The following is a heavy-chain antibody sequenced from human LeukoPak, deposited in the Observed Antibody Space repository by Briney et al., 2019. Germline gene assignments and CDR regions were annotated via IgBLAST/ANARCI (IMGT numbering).Heavy chain of an antibody. CDR2: INHSGST. J-gene: IGHJ6*02. Sequence: TSETLSLTCAVYGGSFSGYYWSWIRQPPGKGLEWIGEINHSGSTNYNPSLKSRVTISVDTSKNQFSLKLSSVTAADTAVYYCARGRPNDYGDYFYYYGMDVWGQGTTVTVSS. CDR1: GGSFSGYY. D-gene: IGHD4-17*01. V-gene: IGHV4-34*01. CDR3: ARGRPNDYGDYFYYYGMDV.